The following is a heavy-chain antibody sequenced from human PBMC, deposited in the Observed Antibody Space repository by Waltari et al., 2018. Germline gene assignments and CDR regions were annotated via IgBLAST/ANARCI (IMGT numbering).Heavy chain of an antibody. CDR1: GGSISSYY. CDR2: IYYSGST. CDR3: ASSAYDSSGQIAY. Sequence: QVQLQESGPGLVKPSETLSLTCTVSGGSISSYYWSWIRQPPGKGLGWIGYIYYSGSTNYNPSLKSRVTISVDTSKNQFSLRLSSATAADTAVYYCASSAYDSSGQIAYWGQGTLVTVSS. J-gene: IGHJ4*02. V-gene: IGHV4-59*01. D-gene: IGHD3-22*01.